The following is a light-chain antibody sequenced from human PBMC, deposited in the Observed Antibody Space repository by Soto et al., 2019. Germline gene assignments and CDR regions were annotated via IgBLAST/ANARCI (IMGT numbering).Light chain of an antibody. V-gene: IGKV1-27*01. J-gene: IGKJ1*01. Sequence: DIPMTQSPSSLSASVGDRVTITCRASQGISDYLAWYQQKPGNVPKLLIFAASTLQSGVPSRFSGSGSGTDFTLTISSLQPEDVATYYCQKYNSAPRTFGQGTKVEIK. CDR2: AAS. CDR3: QKYNSAPRT. CDR1: QGISDY.